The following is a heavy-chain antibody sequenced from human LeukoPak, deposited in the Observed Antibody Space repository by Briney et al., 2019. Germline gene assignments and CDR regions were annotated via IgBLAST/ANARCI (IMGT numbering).Heavy chain of an antibody. CDR2: IYYSGST. CDR3: ARDWRHKGMDV. V-gene: IGHV4-39*07. J-gene: IGHJ6*02. CDR1: GGSISSSSYY. Sequence: SETLSLTCTVSGGSISSSSYYWGWIRQPPGKGLEWIGSIYYSGSTYYNPSLKSRVTISVDTSKNQFSLKLSSVTAADTAVYYCARDWRHKGMDVWGQGTTVTVSS.